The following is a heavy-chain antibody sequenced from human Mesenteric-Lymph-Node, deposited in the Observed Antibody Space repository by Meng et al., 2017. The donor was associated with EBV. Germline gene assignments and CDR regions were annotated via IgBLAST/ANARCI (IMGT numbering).Heavy chain of an antibody. V-gene: IGHV4-34*01. CDR3: ASPRISYGSGSYYY. D-gene: IGHD3-10*01. J-gene: IGHJ4*02. CDR1: GGSFSDDF. Sequence: QEQIEQRGAGLCKLTGTRSLTCAFHGGSFSDDFWTWIRQAPGKVLEWVEAINHSGSTKYNPSLKSRVTISVDTSKTQISLNLHSVTAADTAVYYCASPRISYGSGSYYYWGQGTLVTVSS. CDR2: INHSGST.